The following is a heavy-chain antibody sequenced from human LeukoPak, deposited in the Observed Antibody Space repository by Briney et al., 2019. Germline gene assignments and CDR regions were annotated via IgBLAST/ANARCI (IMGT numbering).Heavy chain of an antibody. CDR3: ATQSMVGSGMDV. CDR1: GYTLTESS. Sequence: GASVKVSCKVSGYTLTESSMLWVRQAPGKGLEWMGGIDPEDGETIYAQKFQDRFTMTEDTSRDTAYMELSSLRSEDTAVYYCATQSMVGSGMDVWGQGTTVTVSS. CDR2: IDPEDGET. V-gene: IGHV1-24*01. J-gene: IGHJ6*02. D-gene: IGHD3-10*02.